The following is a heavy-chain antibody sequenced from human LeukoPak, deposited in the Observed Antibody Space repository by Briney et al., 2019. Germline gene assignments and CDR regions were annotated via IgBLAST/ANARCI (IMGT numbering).Heavy chain of an antibody. D-gene: IGHD2-21*02. V-gene: IGHV3-23*01. J-gene: IGHJ4*02. CDR2: ISGSGGST. Sequence: TGGSLRLSCAASAFTFSSYAMSWVRQAPGKGLEWVSAISGSGGSTYYADSVKGRFTISRDNSKNTLYLQVNGLRTEDTAVYYCAKDRLLNCRGDCYIFDYWGQGTVVTVSS. CDR3: AKDRLLNCRGDCYIFDY. CDR1: AFTFSSYA.